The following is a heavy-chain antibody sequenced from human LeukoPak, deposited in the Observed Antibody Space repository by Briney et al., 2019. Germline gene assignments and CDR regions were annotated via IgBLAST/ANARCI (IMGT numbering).Heavy chain of an antibody. D-gene: IGHD1-7*01. CDR1: GFTFSSYS. V-gene: IGHV3-21*01. J-gene: IGHJ4*02. CDR2: ISSSSSYI. CDR3: ARDPKSTGAGTTYSDY. Sequence: PGGSLRLSCAASGFTFSSYSMNWVRQAPGKGLEWVSSISSSSSYIYYADSVRGRFTISRDNAKNSLYLQMNSLRAEDTAVYYCARDPKSTGAGTTYSDYWGQGTLVTVSS.